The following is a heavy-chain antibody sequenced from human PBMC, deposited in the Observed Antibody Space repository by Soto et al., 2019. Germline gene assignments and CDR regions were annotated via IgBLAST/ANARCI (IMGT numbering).Heavy chain of an antibody. CDR3: ARSLVAASTSSSY. V-gene: IGHV3-7*03. CDR2: IKQDGSEK. Sequence: GGSLSLSCAASGFTFSRYWMSWVRQAPGKGLEWVANIKQDGSEKYYVDSVKGRFTISRDNAKNSLYLQMNSLRAEDTAVYYCARSLVAASTSSSYWGQGTLVTVSS. D-gene: IGHD2-15*01. J-gene: IGHJ4*02. CDR1: GFTFSRYW.